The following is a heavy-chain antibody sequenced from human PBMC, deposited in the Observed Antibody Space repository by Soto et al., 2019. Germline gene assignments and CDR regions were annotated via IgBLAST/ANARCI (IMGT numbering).Heavy chain of an antibody. J-gene: IGHJ4*02. Sequence: QVQLVESGGGVVQPGGSLRLSCAASGFTFISYGMHWVRQAPGKGLEWVAVISYDGSNKYYADSVKGRFTISRDNSKNTLYLQMNSLRAEDTAVYYCAKAHFPIVGPSIFGYWGQGTLVTVSS. CDR3: AKAHFPIVGPSIFGY. CDR1: GFTFISYG. CDR2: ISYDGSNK. D-gene: IGHD1-26*01. V-gene: IGHV3-30*18.